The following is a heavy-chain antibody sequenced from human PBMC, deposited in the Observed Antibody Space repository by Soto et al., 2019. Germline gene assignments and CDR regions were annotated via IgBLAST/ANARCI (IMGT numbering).Heavy chain of an antibody. D-gene: IGHD3-22*01. J-gene: IGHJ4*02. CDR1: GFTFSYYG. Sequence: QVQLVESGGGVVQPGRSLRLSCAASGFTFSYYGMHWVRQAPGKGLECVALVSSDGSNLFYADSVKGRFTISRDNSKNTLYLQMNSLIAEDTAVYYCAKNTGGYSYYFDFWGQGTLVTVSS. CDR3: AKNTGGYSYYFDF. V-gene: IGHV3-30*18. CDR2: VSSDGSNL.